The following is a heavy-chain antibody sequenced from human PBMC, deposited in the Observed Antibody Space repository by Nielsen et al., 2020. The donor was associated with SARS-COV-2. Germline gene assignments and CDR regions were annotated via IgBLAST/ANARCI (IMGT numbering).Heavy chain of an antibody. CDR1: GGSISSSSYY. CDR2: IYYSGST. D-gene: IGHD3-9*01. Sequence: SETLSLTCTVSGGSISSSSYYWGWIRQPPGKGLEWIGSIYYSGSTYYNPSLKSRVTISVDTSKNQFSLKLSSVTAADTAVYYCARQHDILTGPGWFDPWGQGTLVTVSS. V-gene: IGHV4-39*01. CDR3: ARQHDILTGPGWFDP. J-gene: IGHJ5*02.